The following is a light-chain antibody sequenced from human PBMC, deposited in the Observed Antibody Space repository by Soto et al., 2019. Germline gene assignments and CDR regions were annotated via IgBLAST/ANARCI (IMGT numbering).Light chain of an antibody. V-gene: IGKV3-15*01. CDR2: GAS. J-gene: IGKJ5*01. CDR1: QSVNSK. CDR3: QQYNNWPPIT. Sequence: EIVLTQSPATLSVSPGERVSLSCRASQSVNSKLAWYQQKPGQAPRLLIYGASTRATGIPARFSGSGSGTEFTLTISSLQSEDFAVYFCQQYNNWPPITFGQGTRLEIK.